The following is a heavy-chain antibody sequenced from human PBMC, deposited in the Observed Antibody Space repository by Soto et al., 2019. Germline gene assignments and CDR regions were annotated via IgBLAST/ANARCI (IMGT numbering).Heavy chain of an antibody. CDR1: GGAFSGYY. J-gene: IGHJ6*02. CDR3: ARGNIVLMIFGRMDFYGVDV. CDR2: MNHAGRT. V-gene: IGHV4-34*01. D-gene: IGHD2-8*01. Sequence: QVQLQQWGAGLLKPSETLSLRCAVNGGAFSGYYWSWIRQPPGKGLEWIGEMNHAGRTNYNPSLKSRVTMSVDTSKNQFSLNLTSLTAADTAVYYCARGNIVLMIFGRMDFYGVDVWGQGTTVTVSS.